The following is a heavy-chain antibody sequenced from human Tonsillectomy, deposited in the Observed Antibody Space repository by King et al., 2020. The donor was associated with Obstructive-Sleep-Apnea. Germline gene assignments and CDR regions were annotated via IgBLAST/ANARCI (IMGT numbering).Heavy chain of an antibody. CDR3: AKVGAAGAFDI. Sequence: VQLVESGGGVVQPGRSLRISCAASGFTFSSYGMHWVRQAPVKGLEWVAVISYDGSNKYYADSVKGRFTISRDNSKNTLYLQMNSLRAEDTAVYYCAKVGAAGAFDIWGQGTMVTVSS. CDR1: GFTFSSYG. J-gene: IGHJ3*02. CDR2: ISYDGSNK. D-gene: IGHD3-16*01. V-gene: IGHV3-30*18.